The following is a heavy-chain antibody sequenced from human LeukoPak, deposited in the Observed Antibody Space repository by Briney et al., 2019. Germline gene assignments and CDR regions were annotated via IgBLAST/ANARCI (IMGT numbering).Heavy chain of an antibody. CDR3: AKVERTGTRYNWFDP. CDR1: GFTFSSYG. CDR2: IWSDGSSK. J-gene: IGHJ5*02. V-gene: IGHV3-33*03. Sequence: GGSLILSCAASGFTFSSYGMHWVRPAPGKGLEWVAVIWSDGSSKHYAGSVKGRFTISRDNSKNMLFLQMNSLRAEDSAVYYCAKVERTGTRYNWFDPWGQGTLVTVSS. D-gene: IGHD1/OR15-1a*01.